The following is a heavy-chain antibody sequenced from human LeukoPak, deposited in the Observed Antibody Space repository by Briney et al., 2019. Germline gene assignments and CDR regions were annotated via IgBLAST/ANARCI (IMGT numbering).Heavy chain of an antibody. Sequence: PGGSLRLSCAASGLTLSSYLMHWVRQAPGKGLVWVSGINSDGSSTRYADSVKGRFSLSRDDAKNTLYLQVNSLRAEDTAVYYCARDSLYGMDVWGQGTTVTVS. CDR3: ARDSLYGMDV. J-gene: IGHJ6*02. CDR2: INSDGSST. V-gene: IGHV3-74*01. CDR1: GLTLSSYL.